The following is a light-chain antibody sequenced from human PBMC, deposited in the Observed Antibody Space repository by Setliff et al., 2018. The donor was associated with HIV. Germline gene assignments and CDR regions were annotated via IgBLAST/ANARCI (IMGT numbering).Light chain of an antibody. CDR2: EVS. Sequence: QSVLAQPASVSGSPGQSITISCTGTSSDFGGYNYVSWYQQHPGKAPRLMISEVSDRPSGVSNRFSGSKSGNTASLTISGLQAEDEADYYCSSYTSSSTLVFGGGTKVTVL. CDR3: SSYTSSSTLV. CDR1: SSDFGGYNY. V-gene: IGLV2-14*01. J-gene: IGLJ3*02.